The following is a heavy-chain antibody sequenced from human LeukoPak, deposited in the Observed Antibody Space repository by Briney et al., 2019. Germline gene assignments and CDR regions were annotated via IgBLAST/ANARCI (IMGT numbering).Heavy chain of an antibody. D-gene: IGHD3-22*01. J-gene: IGHJ3*02. Sequence: PSETLSLTCTVSGGSISSSSYYWGWIRQPPGKGLEWIGSIYYSGSTYYNPSLKSRVTISVDTSKNQFSLKLSSVTTADTAVYYCARHRMYYYDSSGRGVADAFDIWGQGTMVTVSS. V-gene: IGHV4-39*01. CDR1: GGSISSSSYY. CDR3: ARHRMYYYDSSGRGVADAFDI. CDR2: IYYSGST.